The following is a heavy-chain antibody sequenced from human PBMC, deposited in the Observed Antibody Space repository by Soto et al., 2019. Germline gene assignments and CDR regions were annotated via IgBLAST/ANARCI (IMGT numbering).Heavy chain of an antibody. V-gene: IGHV1-2*04. CDR1: GYTFTGYY. CDR2: INPNSGGT. CDR3: ARDNCSGGSCKPGDY. J-gene: IGHJ4*02. D-gene: IGHD2-15*01. Sequence: ASVKVSCKASGYTFTGYYMHWVRQAPGQGLEWMGWINPNSGGTNYAQKFQGWVTMTRDTSISTAYMELSRLRSDDTAVYYCARDNCSGGSCKPGDYWGQGTLVTVSS.